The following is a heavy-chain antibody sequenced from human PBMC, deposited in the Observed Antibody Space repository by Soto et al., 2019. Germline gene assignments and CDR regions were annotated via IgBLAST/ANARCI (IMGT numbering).Heavy chain of an antibody. V-gene: IGHV3-9*01. CDR3: AKATDYYGSGSYYNRHYYYYGMDV. CDR2: ISWNSGSI. Sequence: VRLSCAASGFTFDDYAMHWVRQAPGKGLEWVSGISWNSGSIGYADSVKGRFTISRDNAKNSLYLQMNSLRAEDTALYYCAKATDYYGSGSYYNRHYYYYGMDVWGQGTTVTVSS. CDR1: GFTFDDYA. D-gene: IGHD3-10*01. J-gene: IGHJ6*02.